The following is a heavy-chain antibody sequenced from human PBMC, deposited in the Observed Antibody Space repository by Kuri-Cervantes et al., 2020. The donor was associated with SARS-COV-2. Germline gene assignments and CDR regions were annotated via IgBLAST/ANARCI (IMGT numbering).Heavy chain of an antibody. Sequence: SVNVSCKASGGTFSSYAISWVRQAPGQGLEWMGGIIPILGIANYAQKFQGRVTISRDTSFSTAYMELSSRTSEDKAMYYCVRSGLRGNDYGMDVWGQGTTVTVSS. V-gene: IGHV1-69*10. D-gene: IGHD3/OR15-3a*01. J-gene: IGHJ6*02. CDR2: IIPILGIA. CDR3: VRSGLRGNDYGMDV. CDR1: GGTFSSYA.